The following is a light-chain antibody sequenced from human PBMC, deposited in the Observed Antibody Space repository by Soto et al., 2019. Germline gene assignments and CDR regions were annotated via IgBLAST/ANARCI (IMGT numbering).Light chain of an antibody. V-gene: IGKV1-39*01. CDR1: QRISTY. J-gene: IGKJ1*01. Sequence: IHMTQSPSSLSASVGHRVTITCRASQRISTYLNWFQQRQGKAPRLLIYAASTLQTGVSSNFSGSAYGTDFNLTITSLQTEDFATYFCHQTYSIPPTFGQGTKVDIK. CDR2: AAS. CDR3: HQTYSIPPT.